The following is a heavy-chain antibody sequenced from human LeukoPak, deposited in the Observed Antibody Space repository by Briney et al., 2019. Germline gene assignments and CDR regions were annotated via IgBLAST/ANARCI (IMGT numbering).Heavy chain of an antibody. V-gene: IGHV3-53*01. J-gene: IGHJ4*02. D-gene: IGHD5-24*01. CDR3: ATSLLATTGPLFY. Sequence: GGSLRLSCAASGFAVSDHYMNWVRQAPGRGLEWVAVMYSGGRIYYGDSVKGRFTISRDNSKNSLFLQMDSLRADDTALYYCATSLLATTGPLFYWGLGTLVTVSS. CDR2: MYSGGRI. CDR1: GFAVSDHY.